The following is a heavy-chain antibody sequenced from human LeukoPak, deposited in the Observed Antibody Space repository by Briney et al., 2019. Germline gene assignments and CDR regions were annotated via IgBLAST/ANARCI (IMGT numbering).Heavy chain of an antibody. D-gene: IGHD3-22*01. J-gene: IGHJ4*02. CDR1: GYTFTSYA. CDR2: INTNTGNP. Sequence: GASVKVSCEASGYTFTSYAMNWVRQAPGQGLEWMGWINTNTGNPTYAQGFTGRFVFSLDTSVSTAYLRISSLKAEDTGVYYCARGPYYYDSSGYYPVWYWGQGTLVTVSS. V-gene: IGHV7-4-1*02. CDR3: ARGPYYYDSSGYYPVWY.